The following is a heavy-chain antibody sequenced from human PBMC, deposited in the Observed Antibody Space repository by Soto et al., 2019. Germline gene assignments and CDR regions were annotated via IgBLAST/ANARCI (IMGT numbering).Heavy chain of an antibody. D-gene: IGHD4-4*01. J-gene: IGHJ4*02. CDR1: GFSLSTSGVG. CDR2: IYWDDDK. Sequence: SGPTLVNPTQTLTLACTFSGFSLSTSGVGVGWIRQPPGKALEWLALIYWDDDKRYSPSLKSRLTITKDTSKNQVVLTMTNMDPVDTATYCCAHKGAXYRGFKYWGQGTLVTVSS. CDR3: AHKGAXYRGFKY. V-gene: IGHV2-5*02.